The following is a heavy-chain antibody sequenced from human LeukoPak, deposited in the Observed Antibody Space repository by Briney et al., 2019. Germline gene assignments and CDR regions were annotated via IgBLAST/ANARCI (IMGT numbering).Heavy chain of an antibody. V-gene: IGHV4-39*01. CDR3: ARVNTGTLPFDY. CDR2: IYYSRST. CDR1: GGSISSSSYY. J-gene: IGHJ4*02. D-gene: IGHD4-11*01. Sequence: SETLSLTCTVSGGSISSSSYYWGWIRQPPGKGLEWIGSIYYSRSTYYNPSLKSRVTISVDTSQNQFSLTLSSVPAAATAEYYCARVNTGTLPFDYWGQGTLVTVSS.